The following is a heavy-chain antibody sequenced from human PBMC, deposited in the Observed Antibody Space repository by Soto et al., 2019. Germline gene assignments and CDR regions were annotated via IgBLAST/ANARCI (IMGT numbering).Heavy chain of an antibody. V-gene: IGHV1-69*02. D-gene: IGHD6-13*01. Sequence: QVQLVQSGAEVKKPGSSVKVSCKASGGTFSSYTISWVRQAPGQGLEWMGRIIPILGIANYAQKFQGRVTITADKSTSTGYMELSSLRSEDSAVYYCATQAAAGTSYYYGMDVWGQGTTVTVSS. J-gene: IGHJ6*02. CDR3: ATQAAAGTSYYYGMDV. CDR2: IIPILGIA. CDR1: GGTFSSYT.